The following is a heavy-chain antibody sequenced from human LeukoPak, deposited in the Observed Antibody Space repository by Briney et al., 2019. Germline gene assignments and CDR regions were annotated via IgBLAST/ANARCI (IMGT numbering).Heavy chain of an antibody. CDR2: IRYDGSNK. D-gene: IGHD4-11*01. V-gene: IGHV3-30*02. J-gene: IGHJ6*03. CDR3: AKEGYSNPYYYYYYYMDV. CDR1: GFTFSSYG. Sequence: GGSLRLSCAASGFTFSSYGLHWVRQAPGKGLEWVAFIRYDGSNKYYADSAKGRFTISRDNSKNTLYLQMNSLRAEDTAVYYCAKEGYSNPYYYYYYYMDVWGKGTTVTVSS.